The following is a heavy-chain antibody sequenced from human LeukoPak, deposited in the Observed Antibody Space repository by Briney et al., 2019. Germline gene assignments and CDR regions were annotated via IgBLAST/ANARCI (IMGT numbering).Heavy chain of an antibody. J-gene: IGHJ4*02. D-gene: IGHD6-13*01. CDR2: IIPILGIA. CDR1: GYTFTSYD. CDR3: ARDLGAAAGRDFDY. V-gene: IGHV1-69*04. Sequence: GASVKVSCKASGYTFTSYDISWVRQAPGQGLEWMGRIIPILGIANYAQKFQGRVTITADKSTSTAYMELSSLRSEDTAVYYCARDLGAAAGRDFDYWGQGTLVTVSS.